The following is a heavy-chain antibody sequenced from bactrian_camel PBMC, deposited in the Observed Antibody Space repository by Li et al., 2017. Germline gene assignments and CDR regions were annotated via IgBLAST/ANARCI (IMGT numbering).Heavy chain of an antibody. Sequence: QVQLVESGGDSVQPGGSLRLSCTVSGYKSNRYCLGWFRQAPGGEREGVASLDSDGTKKYVDSAKGRFTISRDNAKNTVYLQMKLLKPEDTAKYYCTLDPTMSTTPRSQGTQVTVS. CDR2: LDSDGTK. CDR1: GYKSNRYC. D-gene: IGHD2*01. J-gene: IGHJ4*01. V-gene: IGHV3S53*01.